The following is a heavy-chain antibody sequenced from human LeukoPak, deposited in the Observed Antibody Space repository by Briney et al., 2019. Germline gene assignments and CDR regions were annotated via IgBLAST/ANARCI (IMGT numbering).Heavy chain of an antibody. V-gene: IGHV4-34*01. D-gene: IGHD6-13*01. CDR1: GGSISTYY. CDR2: INHNGST. Sequence: PSETLSLTCTVSGGSISTYYWSWIRQPPGKGLEWIGEINHNGSTNYNPSLKSRVTISVDTSKNQFSLKLSSVTAADTAVFYCARATRDLGYNSSWYVASFWFDPWGQGTLVTVSS. CDR3: ARATRDLGYNSSWYVASFWFDP. J-gene: IGHJ5*02.